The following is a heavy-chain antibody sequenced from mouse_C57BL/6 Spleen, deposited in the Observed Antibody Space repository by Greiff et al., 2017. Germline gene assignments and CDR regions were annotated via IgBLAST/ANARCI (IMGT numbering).Heavy chain of an antibody. CDR1: GFTFTDYY. J-gene: IGHJ4*01. CDR3: ARSHGYYEDYYAMDY. Sequence: EVQGVESGGGLVQPGGSLSLSCAASGFTFTDYYMSWVRQPPGKALEWLGFIRNKANGYTTEYSASVKGRFTISRDNSQSILYLQMNALRAEDSATYYCARSHGYYEDYYAMDYWGQGTSVTVSS. CDR2: IRNKANGYTT. D-gene: IGHD2-3*01. V-gene: IGHV7-3*01.